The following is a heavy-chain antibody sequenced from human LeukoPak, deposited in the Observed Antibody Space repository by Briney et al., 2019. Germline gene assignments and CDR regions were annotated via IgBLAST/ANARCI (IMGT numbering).Heavy chain of an antibody. CDR2: ISYDGSNK. D-gene: IGHD3-22*01. Sequence: PGGSLRLSCAASGFTSSSYGMHWVRQAPGKGLEWVAVISYDGSNKYYADSMKGRFTISRDNSKNTLYLQMNSLRAEDTAVYYCAKVDDSSGYYADYWGQGTLVTVSS. V-gene: IGHV3-30*18. CDR3: AKVDDSSGYYADY. J-gene: IGHJ4*02. CDR1: GFTSSSYG.